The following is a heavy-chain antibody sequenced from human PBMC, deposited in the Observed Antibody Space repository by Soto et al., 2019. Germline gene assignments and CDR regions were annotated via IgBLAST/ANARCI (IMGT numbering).Heavy chain of an antibody. CDR2: LNGDGSFT. J-gene: IGHJ6*02. V-gene: IGHV3-74*03. D-gene: IGHD3-10*01. CDR3: ARDLSGRADV. Sequence: GGSLRLSCVASEFTFSSYWMHWVRQVPGKGLVWVSRLNGDGSFTSYADSVKGRFSIFRDNAKKTLYLQMNSLSAEDSAVYYCARDLSGRADVWGQGXTVTVYS. CDR1: EFTFSSYW.